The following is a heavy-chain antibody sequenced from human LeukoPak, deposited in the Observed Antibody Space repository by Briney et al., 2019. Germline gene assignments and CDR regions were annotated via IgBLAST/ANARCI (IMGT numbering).Heavy chain of an antibody. CDR2: IIPIFGTA. V-gene: IGHV1-69*13. CDR3: ARAHRQLERLGRYYFDY. J-gene: IGHJ4*02. Sequence: ASVKVSCKASGGTFSNHAVSWVRQAPGQGREWMGGIIPIFGTANYAQKFQGRVTITADESTSTAYMELSSLRSEDTAVYYCARAHRQLERLGRYYFDYWGQGTLVTVSS. CDR1: GGTFSNHA. D-gene: IGHD1-1*01.